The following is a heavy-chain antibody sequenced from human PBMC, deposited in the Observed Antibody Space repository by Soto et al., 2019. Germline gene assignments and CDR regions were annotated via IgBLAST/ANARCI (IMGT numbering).Heavy chain of an antibody. V-gene: IGHV1-3*01. CDR2: INAGNGNT. D-gene: IGHD3-10*01. Sequence: GASVKVSCKAFGYTFTGYNMHWLRQAPGQGLEWMGWINAGNGNTRSSRKFQGRVIITRDTSATTAYLEVDSLRSEDTAIYYCARVAPSGGSVPRFDPWGQGTLVTVSS. CDR1: GYTFTGYN. CDR3: ARVAPSGGSVPRFDP. J-gene: IGHJ5*02.